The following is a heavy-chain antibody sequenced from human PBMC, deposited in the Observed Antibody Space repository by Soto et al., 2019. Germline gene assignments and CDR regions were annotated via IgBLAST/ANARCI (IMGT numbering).Heavy chain of an antibody. V-gene: IGHV5-51*01. CDR1: GYGFTSYW. J-gene: IGHJ6*02. CDR2: IYPGDSDT. CDR3: ASSGYCSGGSCWGLLGMDV. Sequence: GESLKISCKGSGYGFTSYWIGWVRQMPGKGLEWMGIIYPGDSDTRYSPSFQGQVTISADKSISTAYLQWSSLKASDTAMYYCASSGYCSGGSCWGLLGMDVWGQGTTVTVSS. D-gene: IGHD2-15*01.